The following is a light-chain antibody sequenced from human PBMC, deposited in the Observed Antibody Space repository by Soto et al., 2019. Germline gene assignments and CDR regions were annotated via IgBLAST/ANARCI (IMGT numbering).Light chain of an antibody. J-gene: IGLJ3*02. Sequence: QSALTQPASVSGSPGQSITISCTGTSSDVGGYNYVSWYQQHPGKAPKLMIYDVTNRPSGVSSRFSGSKSGNTASLTISGLQAEDEAYYYSSSYTTSSTWVFGGGTKLTVL. V-gene: IGLV2-14*01. CDR1: SSDVGGYNY. CDR3: SSYTTSSTWV. CDR2: DVT.